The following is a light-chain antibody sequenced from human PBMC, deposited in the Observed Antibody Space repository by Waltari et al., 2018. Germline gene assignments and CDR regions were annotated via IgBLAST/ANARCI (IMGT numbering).Light chain of an antibody. CDR2: GAS. Sequence: EMVMTQSPATLSLSPGEAATLSCRASQTVSSNLAWYQQKPGQAPRLLIYGASTRATGIPARFSGSGSGTDFTLTISSLQSEDFAVYYCQQYNNWPFTFGQGTRLEIK. J-gene: IGKJ5*01. CDR1: QTVSSN. CDR3: QQYNNWPFT. V-gene: IGKV3-15*01.